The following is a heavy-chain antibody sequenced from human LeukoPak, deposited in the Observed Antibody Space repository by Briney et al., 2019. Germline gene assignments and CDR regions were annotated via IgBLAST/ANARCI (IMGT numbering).Heavy chain of an antibody. CDR2: INPNSGGT. D-gene: IGHD3-3*01. J-gene: IGHJ5*02. Sequence: GASVKVSCKASGYTFTCYYMHWVRQAPGQGLEWMGWINPNSGGTNYAQKFQGRVTMTRDTSISTAYMELSRLRSDDTAVYYCAREDAGAYYDFWSGYYWSWFDPWGQGTLVTVSS. CDR3: AREDAGAYYDFWSGYYWSWFDP. V-gene: IGHV1-2*02. CDR1: GYTFTCYY.